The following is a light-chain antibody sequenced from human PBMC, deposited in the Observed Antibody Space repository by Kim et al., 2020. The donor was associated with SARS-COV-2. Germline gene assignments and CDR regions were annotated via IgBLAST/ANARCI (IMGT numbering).Light chain of an antibody. J-gene: IGLJ3*02. CDR1: RSDGDCYNY. CDR2: EVT. V-gene: IGLV2-8*01. Sequence: PVQSDAICCWGTRSDGDCYNYVVWYQQRPGKVPKLLIYEVTKPPSGVPVRCSSSKSANSASLTISELQAEDEADYALSSYAGGKKVFGGGTQLTVL. CDR3: SSYAGGKKV.